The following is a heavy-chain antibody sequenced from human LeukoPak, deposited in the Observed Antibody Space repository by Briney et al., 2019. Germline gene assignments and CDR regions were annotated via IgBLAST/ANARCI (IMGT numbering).Heavy chain of an antibody. CDR1: GFTFSSYS. CDR3: ARDLRGDYDY. V-gene: IGHV3-21*01. Sequence: GGSLRLSCAASGFTFSSYSMNWVRQAPGKGLEWVSSISSSSSYIYYADSVKGRFTISRDNAKNSLYLQMDSLRAEDTAVYYCARDLRGDYDYWGQGTLVTVSS. J-gene: IGHJ4*02. D-gene: IGHD4-17*01. CDR2: ISSSSSYI.